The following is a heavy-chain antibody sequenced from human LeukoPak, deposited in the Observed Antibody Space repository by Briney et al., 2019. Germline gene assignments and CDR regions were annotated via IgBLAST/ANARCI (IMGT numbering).Heavy chain of an antibody. J-gene: IGHJ4*02. CDR1: GGSISSYY. CDR3: ARTYGPIDY. D-gene: IGHD4-17*01. V-gene: IGHV4-59*01. Sequence: PSETLSLTCTVSGGSISSYYWSWTRQPPGKGLEWIGYIYHSGSTNYNPSLKSRVTISVDTSKNQFSVRLRSVTAADTAVYYCARTYGPIDYWGQGALVTVSS. CDR2: IYHSGST.